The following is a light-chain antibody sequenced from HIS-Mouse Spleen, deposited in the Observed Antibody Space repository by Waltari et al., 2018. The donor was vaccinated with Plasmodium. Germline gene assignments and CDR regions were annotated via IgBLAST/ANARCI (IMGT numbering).Light chain of an antibody. CDR3: YSTDSSGNHRV. CDR2: EDS. Sequence: SYELTQPPSVSVPPGQTARITCTGPALPKKYASWYQQKSGQAPVLVIYEDSKRPSGIPERFSGSSSGTMATLTISGAQVEDEADYYCYSTDSSGNHRVFGGGTKLTVL. V-gene: IGLV3-10*01. J-gene: IGLJ3*02. CDR1: ALPKKY.